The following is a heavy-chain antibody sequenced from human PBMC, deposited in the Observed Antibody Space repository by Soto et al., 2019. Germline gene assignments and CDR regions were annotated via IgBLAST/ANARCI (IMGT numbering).Heavy chain of an antibody. CDR1: GFSLTTSGVG. J-gene: IGHJ5*01. CDR3: AQSDGFAEFDS. D-gene: IGHD2-2*03. CDR2: IYWDDDK. Sequence: QITLKESGPTLVKPTQTLTLTCTFSGFSLTTSGVGVGWIRQPPGKALEWLALIYWDDDKRYSQSLKSRLTITKDTSRNQVVLTMTNMDPGDTATHFGAQSDGFAEFDSWGHGTVVTVSS. V-gene: IGHV2-5*02.